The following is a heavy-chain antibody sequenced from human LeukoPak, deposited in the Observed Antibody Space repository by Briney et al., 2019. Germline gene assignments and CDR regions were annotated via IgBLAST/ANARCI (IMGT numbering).Heavy chain of an antibody. J-gene: IGHJ4*02. CDR1: GFTFSTYS. D-gene: IGHD6-19*01. Sequence: PGGSLRLSCAASGFTFSTYSMNWVRQAPGKGLEWVSSISSSSTYIYYADSVKGRFTISRDNVKNSLYLQMNSLRAEDTAVYYCARDLNTGYSSGWYIDYWGQGTLVTVSS. CDR3: ARDLNTGYSSGWYIDY. V-gene: IGHV3-21*01. CDR2: ISSSSTYI.